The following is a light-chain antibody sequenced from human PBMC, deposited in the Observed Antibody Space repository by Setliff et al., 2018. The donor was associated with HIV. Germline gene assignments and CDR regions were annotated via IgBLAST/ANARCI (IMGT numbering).Light chain of an antibody. CDR3: SSYTSRSTPV. CDR2: AVS. Sequence: QSVLTQPSSVSGSPGQSITISCTGTSSDIGIYDYVSWYQQHPGKAPKLIIYAVSSRPPGVSNRFSGSKSDNTASLTISGLQADDEADYYCSSYTSRSTPVFGTGTKVTVL. J-gene: IGLJ1*01. V-gene: IGLV2-14*01. CDR1: SSDIGIYDY.